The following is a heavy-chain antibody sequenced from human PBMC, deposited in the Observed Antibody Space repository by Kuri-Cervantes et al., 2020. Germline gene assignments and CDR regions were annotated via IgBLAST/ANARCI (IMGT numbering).Heavy chain of an antibody. CDR3: VRGSSGKNVGAVDM. Sequence: GTLSLTCTVSGYSITNDHYWLNWDRQATGKELEWVSSIKQDGSEKHYVVSMKGRFAISSDNAKNSLFLKMSSLRAEDTAMYYCVRGSSGKNVGAVDMWGQGTMVTVSS. V-gene: IGHV3-7*04. CDR1: GYSITNDHYW. J-gene: IGHJ3*02. CDR2: IKQDGSEK. D-gene: IGHD3-22*01.